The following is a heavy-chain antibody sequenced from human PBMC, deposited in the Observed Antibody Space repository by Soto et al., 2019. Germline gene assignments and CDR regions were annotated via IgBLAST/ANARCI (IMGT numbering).Heavy chain of an antibody. CDR3: ARDLYYSSGRYFDHDAFDI. V-gene: IGHV1-18*01. CDR2: ISPHNDRT. D-gene: IGHD6-19*01. Sequence: AKVSCKASGYNFTSYGISWVRQAPGQGLEWMGWISPHNDRTKYARRFQDRVTMTTETPTSTVYMELGSLRSDDTAVYYCARDLYYSSGRYFDHDAFDIWGQGTVVTVSS. J-gene: IGHJ3*02. CDR1: GYNFTSYG.